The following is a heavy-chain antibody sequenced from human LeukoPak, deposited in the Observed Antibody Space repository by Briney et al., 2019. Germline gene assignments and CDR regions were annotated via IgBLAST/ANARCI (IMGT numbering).Heavy chain of an antibody. CDR3: ARGPIIDIVIVPAADHYYYMDV. D-gene: IGHD2-2*01. CDR1: GYTFTNYG. CDR2: ISGYNGHT. J-gene: IGHJ6*03. V-gene: IGHV1-18*01. Sequence: ASVKVSCKASGYTFTNYGISWVRQAPGEGLEWMGWISGYNGHTKYAQMLQGRVTMTTDTATSTAYMELRSLRSDDTAVYYCARGPIIDIVIVPAADHYYYMDVWGKGTTVTVSS.